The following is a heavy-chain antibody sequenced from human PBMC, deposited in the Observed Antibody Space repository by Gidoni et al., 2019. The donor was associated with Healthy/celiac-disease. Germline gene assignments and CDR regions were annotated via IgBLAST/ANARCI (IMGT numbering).Heavy chain of an antibody. V-gene: IGHV3-53*01. Sequence: EVQLVESGGGLIQPGGSLRLSCAAYGFTVSSTYMSWVRQAPGRGMEWVSVIYSGGSTYYADSVKGRFTITRDNSKNTLYLQMNSLRAEDTAVYYCARDFSYYYDSSGSDAFDIWGQGTMVTVSS. J-gene: IGHJ3*02. CDR3: ARDFSYYYDSSGSDAFDI. CDR2: IYSGGST. CDR1: GFTVSSTY. D-gene: IGHD3-22*01.